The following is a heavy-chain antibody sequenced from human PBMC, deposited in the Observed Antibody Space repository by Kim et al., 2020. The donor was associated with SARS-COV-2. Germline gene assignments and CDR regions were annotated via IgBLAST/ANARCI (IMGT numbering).Heavy chain of an antibody. Sequence: SETLSLTCTVSGGSISSYYWSWIRQPPEKGLEWIGHIYYSGSTNYNPSLKSRLTISVDTSKNQFSLKLSSMTAADTAVYYCARDLGRDTVVRAVYYGMDVWGQGTTVTVSS. J-gene: IGHJ6*02. V-gene: IGHV4-59*01. D-gene: IGHD3-10*01. CDR2: IYYSGST. CDR1: GGSISSYY. CDR3: ARDLGRDTVVRAVYYGMDV.